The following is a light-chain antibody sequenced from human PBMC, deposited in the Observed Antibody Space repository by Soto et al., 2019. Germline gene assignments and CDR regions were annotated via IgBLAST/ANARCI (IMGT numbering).Light chain of an antibody. Sequence: QSALTQPASVSGSPGQSITFSCTGTSSDIGGYNYVSWYQQHPGKAPKLMIYEVSNRPSGVSDRFSGSKSGNTASLTISGLQVEDEADYYCTSYTSSTTNYVFGTGTKLTVL. V-gene: IGLV2-14*01. CDR1: SSDIGGYNY. CDR3: TSYTSSTTNYV. J-gene: IGLJ1*01. CDR2: EVS.